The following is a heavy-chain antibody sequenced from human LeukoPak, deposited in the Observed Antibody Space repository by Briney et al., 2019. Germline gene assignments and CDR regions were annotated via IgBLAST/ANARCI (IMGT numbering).Heavy chain of an antibody. J-gene: IGHJ3*02. V-gene: IGHV3-21*01. CDR1: GFTFSSYS. CDR2: ISSSGSYI. Sequence: PGGSLRLSCAASGFTFSSYSMNWVRQAPGKGLEWVSSISSSGSYIYYADSVKGRFTISRDNAKNSLYLQMNSLRAEDTAVYYCARDSYNWNAAPFDIWGQGTMVTVSS. D-gene: IGHD1-1*01. CDR3: ARDSYNWNAAPFDI.